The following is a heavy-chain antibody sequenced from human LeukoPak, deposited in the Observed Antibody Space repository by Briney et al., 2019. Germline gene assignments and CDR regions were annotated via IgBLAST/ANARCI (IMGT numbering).Heavy chain of an antibody. J-gene: IGHJ4*02. CDR2: IKPNNGGT. D-gene: IGHD1-1*01. V-gene: IGHV1-2*02. CDR1: GYTFTDYY. CDR3: ARENDFYRY. Sequence: ASVKVSCKASGYTFTDYYIHWVRQAPGQGLEWMGWIKPNNGGTFYAQNFQGRVTMTRDRSITTAYMELSRLRSDDTAVYYCARENDFYRYWGQGTLVTVSS.